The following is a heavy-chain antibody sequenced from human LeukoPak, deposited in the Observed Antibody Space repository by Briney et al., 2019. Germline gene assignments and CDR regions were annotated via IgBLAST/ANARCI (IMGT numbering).Heavy chain of an antibody. CDR2: ISYDGSNK. V-gene: IGHV3-30*04. CDR3: ARGVSSIVVVPNFDY. J-gene: IGHJ4*02. CDR1: GFTFSSYA. Sequence: PGGSLRLSCAASGFTFSSYAMHWVRQAPGKGLEWVAVISYDGSNKYYADSVKGRFTISRDNSKNTLYLQMNSLRAEDTAVYYCARGVSSIVVVPNFDYWGQGTLVTVSS. D-gene: IGHD2-2*01.